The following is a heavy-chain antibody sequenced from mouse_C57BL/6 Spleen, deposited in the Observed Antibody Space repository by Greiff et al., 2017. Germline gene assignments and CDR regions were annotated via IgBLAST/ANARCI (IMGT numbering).Heavy chain of an antibody. CDR2: IYPGDGDT. D-gene: IGHD2-5*01. Sequence: VQLQQSGPELVKPGASVKISCKASGYAFSSSWMNWVKQRPGKGLEWIGRIYPGDGDTNYNGKFKGKATLTADKSSSTAYMQLSSLTSEDSAVYFCARAYYSNYPYAMDYWGQGTSVTVSS. J-gene: IGHJ4*01. V-gene: IGHV1-82*01. CDR1: GYAFSSSW. CDR3: ARAYYSNYPYAMDY.